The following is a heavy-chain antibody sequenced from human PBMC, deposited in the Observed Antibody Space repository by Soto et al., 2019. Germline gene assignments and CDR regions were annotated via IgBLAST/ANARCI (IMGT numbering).Heavy chain of an antibody. CDR3: APSSGSFYPNYFDY. J-gene: IGHJ4*02. V-gene: IGHV3-23*01. Sequence: GGSLRLSCAASGFTFSSYARSRVRQAPGKGLEWVSGISGSGAGTYYADFVKGRFIISRDNSKNALYLQMNSLRADDTAVYYCAPSSGSFYPNYFDYWGQGALVTVSS. CDR2: ISGSGAGT. D-gene: IGHD3-10*01. CDR1: GFTFSSYA.